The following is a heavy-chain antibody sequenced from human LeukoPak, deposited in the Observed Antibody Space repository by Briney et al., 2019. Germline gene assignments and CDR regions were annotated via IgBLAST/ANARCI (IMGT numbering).Heavy chain of an antibody. D-gene: IGHD4/OR15-4a*01. CDR1: GSYW. J-gene: IGHJ3*01. V-gene: IGHV3-74*01. CDR3: AGVRAGANRAFDV. CDR2: IDPDDSGS. Sequence: GGSLRLSCAASGSYWMHWVRQAPGEGLVWVSRIDPDDSGSSYADSVKGRFTISRDNAKNTLWLQMNSLRADDTAVYYCAGVRAGANRAFDVWGQGTVVAVSS.